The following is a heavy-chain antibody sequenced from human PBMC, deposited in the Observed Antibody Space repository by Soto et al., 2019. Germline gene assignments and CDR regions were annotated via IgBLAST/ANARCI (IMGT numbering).Heavy chain of an antibody. J-gene: IGHJ6*02. CDR3: AKDHGPCSGDNCYSIRANSYGLDV. Sequence: PGGPLRLSCAASGFSFGSYAMTWVRQTPGKGLEWVSAVSATGGSTYYADSVRGRFTISRDNSKYTLYLQMNSLRAEDTAIYYCAKDHGPCSGDNCYSIRANSYGLDVWGQGTTVTVSS. CDR1: GFSFGSYA. V-gene: IGHV3-23*01. CDR2: VSATGGST. D-gene: IGHD2-15*01.